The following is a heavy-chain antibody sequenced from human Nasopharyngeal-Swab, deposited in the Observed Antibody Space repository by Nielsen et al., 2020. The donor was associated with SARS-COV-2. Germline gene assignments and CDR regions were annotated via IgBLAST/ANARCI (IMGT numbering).Heavy chain of an antibody. Sequence: WVGQAPGQGLEWMGIINPSGGSTSYAQKFQGRVTMTRDTSTSTVYMELSSLRSEDTAVYYCARDDLRAPYYYDSSGYRGNWFDPWGQGTLATVSS. CDR2: INPSGGST. CDR3: ARDDLRAPYYYDSSGYRGNWFDP. V-gene: IGHV1-46*01. D-gene: IGHD3-22*01. J-gene: IGHJ5*02.